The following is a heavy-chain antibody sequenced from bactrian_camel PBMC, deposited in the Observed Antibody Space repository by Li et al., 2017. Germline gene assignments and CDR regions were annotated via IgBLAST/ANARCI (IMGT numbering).Heavy chain of an antibody. CDR1: GYTRYSAYC. CDR3: AADQGPCYYARPLEPTEYNF. V-gene: IGHV3S53*01. CDR2: IDGGGIT. Sequence: LVESGGGSVQAGGSLRLSCVASGYTRYSAYCMAWFRQAPGKEREGVALIDGGGITSYADSVKGRFTISADNAKNTVYLQMNSLKPEETAMYYCAADQGPCYYARPLEPTEYNFWGQGTQVTVS. J-gene: IGHJ4*01. D-gene: IGHD1*01.